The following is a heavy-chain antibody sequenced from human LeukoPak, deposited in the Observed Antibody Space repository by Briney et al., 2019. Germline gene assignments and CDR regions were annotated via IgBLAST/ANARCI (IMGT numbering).Heavy chain of an antibody. CDR1: GYTFTSYY. J-gene: IGHJ2*01. D-gene: IGHD6-19*01. V-gene: IGHV1-46*01. CDR3: ARDTRKQWLVRHWYFDL. CDR2: INPSGGST. Sequence: ASVKVSCKASGYTFTSYYMRWVRQAPGQGLEWMGIINPSGGSTSYAQKFQGRVTMTRDTSTSTVYMELSSLRSEDTAVYYCARDTRKQWLVRHWYFDLWGRGTLVTVSS.